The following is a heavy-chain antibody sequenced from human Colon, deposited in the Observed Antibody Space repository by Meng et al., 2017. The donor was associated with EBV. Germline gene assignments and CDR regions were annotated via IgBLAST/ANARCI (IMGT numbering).Heavy chain of an antibody. V-gene: IGHV4-31*03. J-gene: IGHJ4*02. CDR1: GGSVSSGGYY. CDR2: IYYSGST. D-gene: IGHD3-16*01. Sequence: QVQLQESGPGLVKPSQTLSLTCPVSGGSVSSGGYYWTWIRQHPGKGLEWFGHIYYSGSTFYNPSLKRRVIISIDTSKNQFSLNLRSVTAADTAVYYCARERGGVTRDFDSWGQGALVTVSS. CDR3: ARERGGVTRDFDS.